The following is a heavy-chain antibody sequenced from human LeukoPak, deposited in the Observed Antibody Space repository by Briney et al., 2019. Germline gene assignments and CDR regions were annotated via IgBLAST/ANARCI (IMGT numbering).Heavy chain of an antibody. Sequence: SETLSLTCAVYGGSISSYYWSWIRQPPGKGLEWIGYIYYSGSTNYNPSLKSRVTISVDTSKNQFSLKLSSVTAADTAVYYCARGSPSSGSMTFDYWGQGTLVTVSS. J-gene: IGHJ4*02. CDR3: ARGSPSSGSMTFDY. CDR1: GGSISSYY. D-gene: IGHD6-19*01. V-gene: IGHV4-59*01. CDR2: IYYSGST.